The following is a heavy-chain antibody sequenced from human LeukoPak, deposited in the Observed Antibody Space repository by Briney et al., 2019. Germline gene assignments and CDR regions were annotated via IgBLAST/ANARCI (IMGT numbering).Heavy chain of an antibody. CDR2: INPNSGGT. Sequence: ASVKVSCKASGYTFTGYYMHWVRQAPGQGLEWMGRINPNSGGTNYAQKFQGRVTMTRDTSISTVYMELSRLRSDDTAVYYCARESYDFWSGYPIDYWGQGTLVTVSS. J-gene: IGHJ4*02. V-gene: IGHV1-2*06. D-gene: IGHD3-3*01. CDR3: ARESYDFWSGYPIDY. CDR1: GYTFTGYY.